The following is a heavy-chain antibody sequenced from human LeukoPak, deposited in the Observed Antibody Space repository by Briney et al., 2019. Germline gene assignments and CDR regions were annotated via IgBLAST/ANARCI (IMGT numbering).Heavy chain of an antibody. V-gene: IGHV3-7*01. CDR3: AELGITMIGGV. J-gene: IGHJ6*04. CDR2: IKQDGSEI. CDR1: GFTFSSNG. Sequence: GGSLRLSCAASGFTFSSNGMHWVRQAPGKGLEWVANIKQDGSEIYYVDYVKGRFTISRDNAKNSLYLQMNSLRAEDTAVYYCAELGITMIGGVWGKGTTVTISS. D-gene: IGHD3-10*02.